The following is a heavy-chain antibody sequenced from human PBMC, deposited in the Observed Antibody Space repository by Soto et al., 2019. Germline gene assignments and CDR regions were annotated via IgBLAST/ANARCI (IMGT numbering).Heavy chain of an antibody. Sequence: TSETLSLTCTVSGGSISSYYWSGIRQPPGKGLEWIGYIYYSGSTNYNPSLKSRVTISVDTSKNQFSLKLSSVTAADTAVYYCARASALALDDFWSGYPSHDYYYGMDVWGQGTTVTVSS. V-gene: IGHV4-59*01. CDR2: IYYSGST. CDR1: GGSISSYY. D-gene: IGHD3-3*01. J-gene: IGHJ6*02. CDR3: ARASALALDDFWSGYPSHDYYYGMDV.